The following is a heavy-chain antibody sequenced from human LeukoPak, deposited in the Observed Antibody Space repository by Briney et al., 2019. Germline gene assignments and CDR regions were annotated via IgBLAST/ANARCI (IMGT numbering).Heavy chain of an antibody. V-gene: IGHV1-8*01. CDR3: ARGPPNWGFDY. D-gene: IGHD7-27*01. CDR1: GYTFTSYD. J-gene: IGHJ4*02. CDR2: MSPKSGNT. Sequence: ASVKVSCKASGYTFTSYDINWVRQATGQGPEWMRWMSPKSGNTGYAQKFQGRVSMTRNTSISTVYMELSSLRSEDTAVYYCARGPPNWGFDYWGQGTLVTVSS.